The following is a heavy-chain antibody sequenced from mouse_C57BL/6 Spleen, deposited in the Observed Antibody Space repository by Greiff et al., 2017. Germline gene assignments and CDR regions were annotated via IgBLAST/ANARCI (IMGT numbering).Heavy chain of an antibody. J-gene: IGHJ4*01. CDR3: ARGGSFYYYAMDY. Sequence: QVQLQQPGAELVKPGASVKLSCKASGYTFTSYWMHWVKQRPGRGLEWIGRIDPNNGGTKYNEKFKSKATLSVDKPSSTPYMQMSSLTSEDSAVYYCARGGSFYYYAMDYWGQGTSVTVSS. D-gene: IGHD1-1*01. CDR1: GYTFTSYW. V-gene: IGHV1-72*01. CDR2: IDPNNGGT.